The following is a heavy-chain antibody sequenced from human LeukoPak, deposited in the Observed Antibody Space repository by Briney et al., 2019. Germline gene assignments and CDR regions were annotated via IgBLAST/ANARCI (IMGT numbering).Heavy chain of an antibody. CDR2: ISSSSSTI. D-gene: IGHD3-16*01. Sequence: PGGSLRLSCAASGFTFSTYSMTWVRQAPGKGLEWVSYISSSSSTIYYADSVKGRFTISRDNSKNTPYLQMNSLRAEDTAVYYCAKEEGEHWGQGTLVTVSS. J-gene: IGHJ1*01. CDR3: AKEEGEH. V-gene: IGHV3-48*01. CDR1: GFTFSTYS.